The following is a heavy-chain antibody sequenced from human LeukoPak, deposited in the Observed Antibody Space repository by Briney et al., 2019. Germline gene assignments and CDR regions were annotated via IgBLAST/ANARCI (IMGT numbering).Heavy chain of an antibody. CDR3: ARGNGSGSRSLDY. V-gene: IGHV3-21*01. CDR2: ISSSSSYI. CDR1: GFTFSSYS. J-gene: IGHJ4*02. D-gene: IGHD3-10*01. Sequence: GSLSLSCAASGFTFSSYSMNWVRQAPGKGLEWVSSISSSSSYIYYADSVKGRFTISRDNAKNSLYLQMNSLRAEDTAVYYCARGNGSGSRSLDYWGQGTLVTVSS.